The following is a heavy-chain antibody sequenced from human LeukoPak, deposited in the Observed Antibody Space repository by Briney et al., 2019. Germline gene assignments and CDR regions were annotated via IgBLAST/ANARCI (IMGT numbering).Heavy chain of an antibody. CDR1: GFTFSDHY. CDR3: ARGASGSGALGSLTYYYGMDV. CDR2: TRNKINSYNT. D-gene: IGHD3-10*01. Sequence: GGSLRLSCAASGFTFSDHYMDWVRQAPGKGLEWVGRTRNKINSYNTEYAASVKDRFTISRDESKNSLYLQMNSLKTEDTAVYYCARGASGSGALGSLTYYYGMDVWGQGTTVTVSS. V-gene: IGHV3-72*01. J-gene: IGHJ6*02.